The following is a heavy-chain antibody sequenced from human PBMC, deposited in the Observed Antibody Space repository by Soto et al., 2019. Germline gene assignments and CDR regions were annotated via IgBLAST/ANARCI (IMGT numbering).Heavy chain of an antibody. D-gene: IGHD6-19*01. Sequence: SETLSLTCTVSGGSISSYYWSWIWQPQGKGLEWIGYIYYSGSTNYNPSLKSRVTISVDTSKNQFSLKLSSVTAADTAVYYCARLYSSGWYVSYYFDYWGQGTLVTVSS. CDR1: GGSISSYY. CDR3: ARLYSSGWYVSYYFDY. CDR2: IYYSGST. V-gene: IGHV4-59*01. J-gene: IGHJ4*02.